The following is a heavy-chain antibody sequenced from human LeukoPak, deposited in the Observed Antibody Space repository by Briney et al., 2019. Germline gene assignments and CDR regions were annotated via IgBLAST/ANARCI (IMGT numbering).Heavy chain of an antibody. J-gene: IGHJ4*02. CDR2: ISTDGYTT. D-gene: IGHD2-15*01. Sequence: SGGSLRLSCTASGFSFSGHWMHWVRQAPRKGLVWVSRISTDGYTTDYADFVQGRFTASRDNTKNTWSLEMNSLRAEDTAVYYCVVGGSPGYWGQGTLVTVSS. CDR3: VVGGSPGY. CDR1: GFSFSGHW. V-gene: IGHV3-74*01.